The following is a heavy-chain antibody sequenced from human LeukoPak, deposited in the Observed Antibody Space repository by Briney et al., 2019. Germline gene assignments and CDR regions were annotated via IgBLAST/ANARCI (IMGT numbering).Heavy chain of an antibody. Sequence: SETLSLTCTVPGDSISSRNWGWIRQPPGKGLEWIGYIYYSGSPNYNPSLKSRVTISVDTSKNQFSLKLSSVTAADTAVYYCARVGCSSTSCYDYWGQGTLVTVSS. CDR2: IYYSGSP. CDR3: ARVGCSSTSCYDY. V-gene: IGHV4-59*11. D-gene: IGHD2-2*01. J-gene: IGHJ4*02. CDR1: GDSISSRN.